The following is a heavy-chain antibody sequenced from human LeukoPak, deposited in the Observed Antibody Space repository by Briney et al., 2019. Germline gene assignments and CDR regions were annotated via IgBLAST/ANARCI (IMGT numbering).Heavy chain of an antibody. J-gene: IGHJ4*02. Sequence: GGSLRLSCAASGFTFSDYYMSWIRQAPGKGLEWVSYISSSGSTIYYADSVKGRFTISRDNSKNTLYLQMNSLRAEDTAVYYCAKTRPLDSSSWSHGDYWGQGTLVTVSS. CDR2: ISSSGSTI. D-gene: IGHD6-13*01. CDR3: AKTRPLDSSSWSHGDY. CDR1: GFTFSDYY. V-gene: IGHV3-11*01.